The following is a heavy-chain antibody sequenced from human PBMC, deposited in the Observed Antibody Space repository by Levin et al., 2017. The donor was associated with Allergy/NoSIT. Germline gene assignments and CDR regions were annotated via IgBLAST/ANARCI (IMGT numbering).Heavy chain of an antibody. CDR1: GFTFTSYA. J-gene: IGHJ4*02. CDR3: AKDPQTTVALGY. V-gene: IGHV3-23*01. Sequence: GGSLRLSCATSGFTFTSYAMSWVRQAPGKGLDGVSAINNNGGGTYYADSVKGRFTSSRDNSKNTLYLQMNSLRADDTAVYYCAKDPQTTVALGYWGQGTLVTVSS. D-gene: IGHD4-17*01. CDR2: INNNGGGT.